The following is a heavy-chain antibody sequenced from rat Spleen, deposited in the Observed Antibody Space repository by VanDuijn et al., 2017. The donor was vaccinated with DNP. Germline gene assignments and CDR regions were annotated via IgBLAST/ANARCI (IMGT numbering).Heavy chain of an antibody. CDR2: INNAGNT. D-gene: IGHD1-4*01. J-gene: IGHJ2*01. CDR1: DYSITSSYR. Sequence: VQLQESGPGLVKPSQSLSLTCSVTDYSITSSYRWNWIRKFPGSKLEWMGYINNAGNTNYNPSLKSRISITRDTSKNQFFLQVNSVTTEDTATYYCARWTRYFDGWGQGVMVTVSS. V-gene: IGHV3-3*01. CDR3: ARWTRYFDG.